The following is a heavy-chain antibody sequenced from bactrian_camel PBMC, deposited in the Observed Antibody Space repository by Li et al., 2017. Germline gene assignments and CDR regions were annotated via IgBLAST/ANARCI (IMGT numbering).Heavy chain of an antibody. Sequence: SGGGLVQPGGSLRLSCTSSGFDFSNYYMSWVRQAPGKGLEWVSSINSGGETTYYADSMKGRFTITRDNAKNTVYLQMNSLKPEDTAVYYCATDWRGIDWPPHSGDYGYWGQGTQVTVS. V-gene: IGHV3S40*01. J-gene: IGHJ4*01. CDR2: INSGGETT. CDR1: GFDFSNYY. CDR3: ATDWRGIDWPPHSGDYGY. D-gene: IGHD1*01.